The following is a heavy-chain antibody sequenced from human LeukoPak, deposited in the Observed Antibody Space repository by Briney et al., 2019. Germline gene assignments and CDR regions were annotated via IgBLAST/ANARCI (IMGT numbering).Heavy chain of an antibody. Sequence: GGSLRLSCAASGFTFSSYAMSWVRQAPGKRLEWVSAISGSGGSTYYADSVKGRFTITRDNSKNTLYLQMNSLRAEDTAVYYCAKDFSSQSIAVAGRPYYYYYGMDVWGKGTTVTVSS. CDR1: GFTFSSYA. D-gene: IGHD6-19*01. J-gene: IGHJ6*04. CDR2: ISGSGGST. CDR3: AKDFSSQSIAVAGRPYYYYYGMDV. V-gene: IGHV3-23*01.